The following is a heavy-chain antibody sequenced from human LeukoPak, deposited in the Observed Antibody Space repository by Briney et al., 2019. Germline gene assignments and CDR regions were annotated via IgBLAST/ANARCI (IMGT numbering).Heavy chain of an antibody. CDR2: ISYDGSNK. V-gene: IGHV3-30*04. Sequence: GGSLRLSCAASGFTFSSYAMHWVRQAPGKGLEWVAVISYDGSNKYYADSVKGRFTISRGNSKNTLYLQMNSLRAEDTAVYYCASWYWGQGTLVTVSS. CDR1: GFTFSSYA. J-gene: IGHJ4*02. CDR3: ASWY.